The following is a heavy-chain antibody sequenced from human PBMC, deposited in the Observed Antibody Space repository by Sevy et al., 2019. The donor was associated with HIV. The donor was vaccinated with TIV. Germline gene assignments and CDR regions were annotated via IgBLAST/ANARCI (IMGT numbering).Heavy chain of an antibody. Sequence: GGSLRLSCAASGFTFSSFGLHWVRQAPGKGLEWVASLSYDGIDKHYAGSVKGRFTISRDISKTTLYLQMSSLRPEDTAVYYCVKDLLFSGLFQSWGQGALVTVSS. CDR2: LSYDGIDK. V-gene: IGHV3-30*18. D-gene: IGHD3-10*01. CDR1: GFTFSSFG. CDR3: VKDLLFSGLFQS. J-gene: IGHJ4*02.